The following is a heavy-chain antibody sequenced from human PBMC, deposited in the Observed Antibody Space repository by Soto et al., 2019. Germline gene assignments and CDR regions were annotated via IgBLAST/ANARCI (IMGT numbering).Heavy chain of an antibody. CDR2: VSSDGSNQ. CDR1: GFSFNKYG. V-gene: IGHV3-30*18. Sequence: PGGSLRLSCAASGFSFNKYGMHWVRQAPGKGLECVAYVSSDGSNQYYADSVKGRFTISRDNSKSTLFLQLDSLRVDDTAVYYCAKDRVIQLLPIWPDPWGQGTLVTVYS. J-gene: IGHJ5*02. D-gene: IGHD2-2*01. CDR3: AKDRVIQLLPIWPDP.